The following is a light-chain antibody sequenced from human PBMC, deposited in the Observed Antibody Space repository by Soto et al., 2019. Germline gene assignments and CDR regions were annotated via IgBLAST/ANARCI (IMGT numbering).Light chain of an antibody. CDR1: QSLLHSNGYNY. J-gene: IGKJ1*01. CDR3: MQALQTPWT. Sequence: DSAMTQSPLSLPATTGEPASITCRASQSLLHSNGYNYLDWYLQKPGQSPQLLIYLGSNRASGVPDRFSSSGSGTDFTLKISRVEAEDVGVYYCMQALQTPWTFGQGTKVDIK. CDR2: LGS. V-gene: IGKV2-28*01.